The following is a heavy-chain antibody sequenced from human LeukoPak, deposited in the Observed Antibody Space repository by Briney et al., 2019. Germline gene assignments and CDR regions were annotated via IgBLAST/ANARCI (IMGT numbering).Heavy chain of an antibody. Sequence: PGGSLRLSCAASGFTFSSYAMSWVRQAPGKGLEWVSAISGSGGSTYYADSVKGRFTISRDNSKNTLYLQMNSLRAEDTAVYYCVHMVVPAAGFDYWGQGTLVTVSS. CDR2: ISGSGGST. CDR3: VHMVVPAAGFDY. J-gene: IGHJ4*02. D-gene: IGHD2-2*01. CDR1: GFTFSSYA. V-gene: IGHV3-23*01.